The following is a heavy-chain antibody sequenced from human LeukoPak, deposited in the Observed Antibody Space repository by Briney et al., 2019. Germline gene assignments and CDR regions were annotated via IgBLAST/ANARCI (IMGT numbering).Heavy chain of an antibody. CDR1: GFTFSSYA. V-gene: IGHV3-23*01. Sequence: GGSLRLSCAASGFTFSSYAMSWVRQAPGKGLEWVSAISGSGGSTYYADSVKGRFTISRDNSKNTLYLQMNSLRAEDTAVYYCAKDGGSGWSFYIWFDPWGQGTLVTVSS. J-gene: IGHJ5*02. CDR2: ISGSGGST. D-gene: IGHD6-19*01. CDR3: AKDGGSGWSFYIWFDP.